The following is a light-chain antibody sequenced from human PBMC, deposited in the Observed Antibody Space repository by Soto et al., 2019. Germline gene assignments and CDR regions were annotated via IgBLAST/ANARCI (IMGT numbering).Light chain of an antibody. J-gene: IGKJ2*01. Sequence: EVVLTQSPGTLSLSPGERATLSCRASQSVSSNHLAWYQQKPGQAPRLLIYGASNRATGIPDRFSGSGSGTDFTLTISRLEPEDFAVYYCQQYASSPRTFGQGTKLEI. CDR2: GAS. V-gene: IGKV3-20*01. CDR3: QQYASSPRT. CDR1: QSVSSNH.